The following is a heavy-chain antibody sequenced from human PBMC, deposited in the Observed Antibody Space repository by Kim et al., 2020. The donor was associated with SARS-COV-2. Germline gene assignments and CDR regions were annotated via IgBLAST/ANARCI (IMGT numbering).Heavy chain of an antibody. Sequence: SQTLSLTCAVYGGSISGYYWSWIRQPPGKELEWIGEISDSGRGNYNPSLNIRVGMSVDKSKNQFSLKLTPVTDADTAVYYCARVPSGTGVHLDSWGPGTVVTVSS. CDR2: ISDSGRG. J-gene: IGHJ4*02. CDR1: GGSISGYY. D-gene: IGHD2-8*02. V-gene: IGHV4-34*01. CDR3: ARVPSGTGVHLDS.